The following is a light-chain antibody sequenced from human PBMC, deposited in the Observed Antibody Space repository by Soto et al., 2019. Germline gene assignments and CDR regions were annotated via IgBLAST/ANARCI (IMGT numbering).Light chain of an antibody. J-gene: IGKJ1*01. CDR1: QSVSSN. CDR2: GAS. Sequence: EMVMTQSPATLSVSPGERATLSCRASQSVSSNLAWYQQKPGQAPRLLTYGASTRATGIPARFSGSGSGTEFTLTISSLQSEDFAVYSCQQYNNWPETFGQGTKVEIE. V-gene: IGKV3-15*01. CDR3: QQYNNWPET.